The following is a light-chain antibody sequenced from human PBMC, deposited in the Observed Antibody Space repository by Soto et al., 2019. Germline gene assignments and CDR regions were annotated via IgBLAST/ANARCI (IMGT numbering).Light chain of an antibody. Sequence: ALRMTQSPSSLSASTGDRVTITCRASQGISNWLAWYQQRPGKAPKLLVYGASTLQSGVPSRFSGSGSGTDFPLTISGLQSEDFATYYCQHYKNYPWTFGQGTKVEVK. CDR3: QHYKNYPWT. J-gene: IGKJ1*01. V-gene: IGKV1-8*01. CDR2: GAS. CDR1: QGISNW.